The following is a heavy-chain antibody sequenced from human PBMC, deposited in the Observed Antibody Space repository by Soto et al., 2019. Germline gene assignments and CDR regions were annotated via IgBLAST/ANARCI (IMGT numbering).Heavy chain of an antibody. CDR3: ARGGHKYIWGSYRYDAFDI. CDR1: GYTFTSYG. Sequence: QVQLVQSGAEVKKPGASVKVSCKASGYTFTSYGISWVRQAPGQGLEWMGWISAYNGNTNYAQKLQGRVTMTTDKSTSTAYMELRSLRSDDTAVYYCARGGHKYIWGSYRYDAFDIWGQGTMVTVSS. D-gene: IGHD3-16*02. V-gene: IGHV1-18*01. J-gene: IGHJ3*02. CDR2: ISAYNGNT.